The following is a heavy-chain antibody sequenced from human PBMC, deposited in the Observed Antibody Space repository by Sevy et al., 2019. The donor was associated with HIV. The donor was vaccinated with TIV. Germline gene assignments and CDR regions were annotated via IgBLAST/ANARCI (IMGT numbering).Heavy chain of an antibody. CDR2: ISDDSRYI. V-gene: IGHV3-21*04. CDR3: AGDFTIFGVVSGIDY. CDR1: GFTFRTYS. D-gene: IGHD3-3*01. J-gene: IGHJ4*02. Sequence: LGGSLRLSCAASGFTFRTYSMNWVRQAPGKGLEWLSSISDDSRYIYYSDSVKGRFTISRANAKNLLFLQMNNLRVEDTAIYYCAGDFTIFGVVSGIDYWGQGNLVTVSS.